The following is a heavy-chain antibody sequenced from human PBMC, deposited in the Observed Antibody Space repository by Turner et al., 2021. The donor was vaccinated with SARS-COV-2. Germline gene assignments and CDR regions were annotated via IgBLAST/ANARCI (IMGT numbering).Heavy chain of an antibody. J-gene: IGHJ4*02. CDR3: AKGDDSRKSGLL. D-gene: IGHD2-15*01. CDR1: GGYFSGYY. Sequence: QVQLQQSGAGLLNPSETLSPTCAVYGGYFSGYYWTWIPQPPEKGLEWIGEIHPSGTTYHNPSLKGRVTMSVDTSKNQFYLKVSSVTAADTAVYYCAKGDDSRKSGLLWGQGTLVTVSS. CDR2: IHPSGTT. V-gene: IGHV4-34*02.